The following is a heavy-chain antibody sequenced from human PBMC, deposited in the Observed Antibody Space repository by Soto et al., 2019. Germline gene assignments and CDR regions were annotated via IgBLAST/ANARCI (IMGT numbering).Heavy chain of an antibody. CDR2: INHSGST. Sequence: QVQLQQWGAGLLKPSETLSLTCAVYGGSFSGYYWSWIRQPPGKGLEWIGEINHSGSTNYNPSLKSRVTISVDTSKNQFSLKLSSVTAADTAVYYCARDRVLRFLEWLRLDYYYYGMDVWGQGTTVTVSS. D-gene: IGHD3-3*01. CDR3: ARDRVLRFLEWLRLDYYYYGMDV. V-gene: IGHV4-34*01. J-gene: IGHJ6*02. CDR1: GGSFSGYY.